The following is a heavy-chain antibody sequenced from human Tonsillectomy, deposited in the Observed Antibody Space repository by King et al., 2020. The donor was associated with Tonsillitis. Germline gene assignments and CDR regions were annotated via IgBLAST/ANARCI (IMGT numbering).Heavy chain of an antibody. CDR2: IYPDDTDT. CDR1: GYSFTNYW. J-gene: IGHJ1*01. Sequence: QLVQSGAEVKKPGESLKISCKGSGYSFTNYWIGWVRQMPGKGLEWMGIIYPDDTDTRYSPSFRGQVTVSADKSISTAYLQWSSLRASDTAIYFCARGGSDTLTGCYHIDNWG. CDR3: ARGGSDTLTGCYHIDN. V-gene: IGHV5-51*03. D-gene: IGHD3-9*01.